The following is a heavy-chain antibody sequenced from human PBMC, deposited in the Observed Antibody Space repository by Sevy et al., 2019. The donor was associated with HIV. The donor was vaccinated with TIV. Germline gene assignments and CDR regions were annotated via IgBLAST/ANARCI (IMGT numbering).Heavy chain of an antibody. CDR2: IYSGGTT. V-gene: IGHV3-53*01. CDR1: GFTVSSNY. J-gene: IGHJ6*02. Sequence: GGSLRLSCAASGFTVSSNYMSWVRQAPGKGLEWVSVIYSGGTTYYADSVKGRFTISRDNSKNTLYLQMNNLRAEDTGVYYWARGREFTIFGVLIEYGMDVWGQGTTVTVSS. D-gene: IGHD3-3*01. CDR3: ARGREFTIFGVLIEYGMDV.